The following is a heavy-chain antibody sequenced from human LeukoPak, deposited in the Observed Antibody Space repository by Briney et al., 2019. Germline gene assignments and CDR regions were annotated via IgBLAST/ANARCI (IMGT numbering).Heavy chain of an antibody. CDR2: IWYDGSNK. Sequence: GVSLRLSCAASGFTFSSYGMHWVRQAPGKGLELVAVIWYDGSNKYYADSVKGRFTISRDNSKNTLYLQMNSLRAGDTAVYHCAKDRDYYDSSCYHTDAFDIWGQGTMVTVSS. CDR1: GFTFSSYG. CDR3: AKDRDYYDSSCYHTDAFDI. D-gene: IGHD3-22*01. J-gene: IGHJ3*02. V-gene: IGHV3-33*06.